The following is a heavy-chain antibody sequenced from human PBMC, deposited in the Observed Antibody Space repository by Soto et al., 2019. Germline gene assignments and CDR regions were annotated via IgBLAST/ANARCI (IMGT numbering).Heavy chain of an antibody. CDR2: IIPIFGTA. CDR1: GGTFSSYA. D-gene: IGHD4-17*01. Sequence: SVKVSCKASGGTFSSYAISWVRQAPGQGLEWMGGIIPIFGTANYAQKFQGRVTITADESTSTAYMELSSLRSEDTAVYYCARDYDFGDYDPPYYYGMHVPGQATTVTGSS. J-gene: IGHJ6*02. V-gene: IGHV1-69*13. CDR3: ARDYDFGDYDPPYYYGMHV.